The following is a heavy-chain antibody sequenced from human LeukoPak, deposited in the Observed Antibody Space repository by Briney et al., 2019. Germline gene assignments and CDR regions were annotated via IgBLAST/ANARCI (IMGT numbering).Heavy chain of an antibody. CDR2: MNPNSGNT. J-gene: IGHJ6*02. Sequence: ASVKVSCKASGYTFTSYDINWVRQATGQGLEWMGWMNPNSGNTGYAQKFQGRVTMTRNTSISTAYMELSSLRSEDTAVYYCASSKGYSYGPYYYYYGMDVWGQGTTVTVFS. V-gene: IGHV1-8*01. CDR1: GYTFTSYD. D-gene: IGHD5-18*01. CDR3: ASSKGYSYGPYYYYYGMDV.